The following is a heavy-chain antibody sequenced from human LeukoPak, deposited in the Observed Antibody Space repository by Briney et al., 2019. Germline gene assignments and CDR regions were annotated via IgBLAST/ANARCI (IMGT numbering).Heavy chain of an antibody. CDR1: GFTFSSYA. CDR2: ISYDGSNK. J-gene: IGHJ4*02. V-gene: IGHV3-30*04. D-gene: IGHD1-26*01. CDR3: AKDRSRGSYGDEFDC. Sequence: GGSLRLSCAAPGFTFSSYAMHWVRQAPGKGLEWVAVISYDGSNKYYADSVKGRFTISRDNSKNTLYLQMNSLRAEDTGVYYCAKDRSRGSYGDEFDCWGQGTLVTVSS.